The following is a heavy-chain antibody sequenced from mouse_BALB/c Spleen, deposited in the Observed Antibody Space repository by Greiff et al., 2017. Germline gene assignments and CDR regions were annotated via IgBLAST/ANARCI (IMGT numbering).Heavy chain of an antibody. J-gene: IGHJ3*01. Sequence: LQQPGSELVRPGASVKLSCKASGYTFTSYWMHWVKQRPGLGLEWIGNIYPGSGSTNYDEKFKSKATLTVDTSSSTAYMQLSSLTSEDSAVYYCTRYGSSFAYWGQGTLVTVSA. D-gene: IGHD1-1*01. CDR1: GYTFTSYW. V-gene: IGHV1S22*01. CDR2: IYPGSGST. CDR3: TRYGSSFAY.